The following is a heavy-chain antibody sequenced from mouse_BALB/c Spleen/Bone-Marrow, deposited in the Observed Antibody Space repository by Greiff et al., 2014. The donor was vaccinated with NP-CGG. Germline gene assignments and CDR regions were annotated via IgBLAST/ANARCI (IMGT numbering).Heavy chain of an antibody. D-gene: IGHD1-1*01. V-gene: IGHV14-3*02. Sequence: VHVKQSGAELVKPGASVKLSCTASGFNIKDTYMHWVKQRPEQGLEWIGRIDPANGNTKYDPKFQGKATITADTSSNTAYLQLSSLTSEDTAVYYCAIYHYGSSGFAYWGQGTLVTVSA. CDR2: IDPANGNT. CDR3: AIYHYGSSGFAY. J-gene: IGHJ3*01. CDR1: GFNIKDTY.